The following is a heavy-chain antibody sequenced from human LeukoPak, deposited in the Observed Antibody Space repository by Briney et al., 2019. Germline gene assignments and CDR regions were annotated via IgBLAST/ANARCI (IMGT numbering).Heavy chain of an antibody. CDR1: GGSFSGYY. D-gene: IGHD6-19*01. CDR3: ARQAAVASTIAFDI. V-gene: IGHV4-34*01. CDR2: INHSGST. J-gene: IGHJ3*02. Sequence: SETLSLTCAVYGGSFSGYYWSWIRQPPGKGLEWIGEINHSGSTNYNPSLKSRVTISVDTSKNQFSLKLSSVTAADTAVYYCARQAAVASTIAFDIWGQGTMVTVSS.